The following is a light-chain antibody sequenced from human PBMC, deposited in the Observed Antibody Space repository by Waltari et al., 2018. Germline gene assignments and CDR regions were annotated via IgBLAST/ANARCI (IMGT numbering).Light chain of an antibody. Sequence: IVMTQSPATLSVSPGERATLSCRASQSISTNLAWFQEKPGQAPRLLIYGASTRATGVPARFSGSGSGTYFTLVISSLQAEDVAVYYCHQHYTTPWTFGQGTKVEIK. V-gene: IGKV3-15*01. J-gene: IGKJ1*01. CDR3: HQHYTTPWT. CDR2: GAS. CDR1: QSISTN.